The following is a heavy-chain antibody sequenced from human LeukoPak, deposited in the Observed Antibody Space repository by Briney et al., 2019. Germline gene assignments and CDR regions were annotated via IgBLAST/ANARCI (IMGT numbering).Heavy chain of an antibody. CDR2: ISFDGSRK. V-gene: IGHV3-30*03. CDR3: AEGGDYY. Sequence: GRSLRLSCAAPGFTFSSHVMHWVPQAPGKGLEWVAAISFDGSRKYYADSLQGRFTISRDNFKSTVYLQMNSLRVEDTAVYYCAEGGDYYWGQGTLVSVS. CDR1: GFTFSSHV. D-gene: IGHD2-21*02. J-gene: IGHJ4*02.